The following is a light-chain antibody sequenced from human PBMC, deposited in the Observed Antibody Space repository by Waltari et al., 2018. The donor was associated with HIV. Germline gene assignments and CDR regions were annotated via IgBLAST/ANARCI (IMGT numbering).Light chain of an antibody. CDR2: DIN. Sequence: QSALTQPASVSGSPGQSITISCTGTSSYVGGYIYVYWYQQHPGKAPKLRIYDINKRPSGVSNRFSGSKSGNTASLTISGVQAEDEADYYCCSHAGTTTLVFGGGTKLTVL. V-gene: IGLV2-23*02. J-gene: IGLJ2*01. CDR3: CSHAGTTTLV. CDR1: SSYVGGYIY.